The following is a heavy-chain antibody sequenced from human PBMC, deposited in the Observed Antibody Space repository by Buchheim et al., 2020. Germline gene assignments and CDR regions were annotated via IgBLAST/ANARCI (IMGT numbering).Heavy chain of an antibody. Sequence: EVQLVESGGGLVQPGGSLRLSCAASGFTFSNYWMHWVRQAPGKGLVWFSRFNTYGSTTSYADSVKGRCTISRDHAKNTLNLQMDSLRAEDTAVYYSIRSGYYVAYWGQGTL. V-gene: IGHV3-74*01. CDR2: FNTYGSTT. CDR1: GFTFSNYW. D-gene: IGHD3-22*01. J-gene: IGHJ4*02. CDR3: IRSGYYVAY.